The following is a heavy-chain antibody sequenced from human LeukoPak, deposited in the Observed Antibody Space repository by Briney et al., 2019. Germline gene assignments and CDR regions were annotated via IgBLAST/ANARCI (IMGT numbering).Heavy chain of an antibody. Sequence: PGGSLRLSCAASGFTYSRYWMHWVRQVPGKGPVWVSRIDSDVSSTGYADFVQGRFTISRDNAENTLYLQMNSLRAEDTAVYYCARDLSSTGLRMDVWGKGTTVTVSS. CDR2: IDSDVSST. J-gene: IGHJ6*03. V-gene: IGHV3-74*01. CDR1: GFTYSRYW. D-gene: IGHD5/OR15-5a*01. CDR3: ARDLSSTGLRMDV.